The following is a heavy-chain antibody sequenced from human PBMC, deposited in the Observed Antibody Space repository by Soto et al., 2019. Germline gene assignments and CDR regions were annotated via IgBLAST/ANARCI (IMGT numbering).Heavy chain of an antibody. CDR3: ARELVAAAGFDY. D-gene: IGHD6-13*01. J-gene: IGHJ4*02. CDR1: GYTFTGYY. V-gene: IGHV1-2*04. CDR2: INPNSGGT. Sequence: GASVKVSCKASGYTFTGYYMHWVRQAPGQGLEWMGWINPNSGGTNYAQKFQGWVTMTRGTSISTAYMELSRLRSDDTAVYYCARELVAAAGFDYWGQGTLVTVSS.